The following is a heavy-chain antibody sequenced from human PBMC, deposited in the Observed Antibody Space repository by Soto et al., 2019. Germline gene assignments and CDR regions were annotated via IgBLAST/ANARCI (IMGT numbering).Heavy chain of an antibody. CDR1: GGSISSYY. CDR3: ARNVPYSSGWYVRDYYYYGMDV. Sequence: QVQLQESGPGLVKPSETLSLTCTVSGGSISSYYWSWIRQPPGKGLEWIGYIYYSGSTNYNPSLTDRVTISVDTAKNQYSLKLSSVTASDTAAYYCARNVPYSSGWYVRDYYYYGMDVWGQGTTVTVPS. CDR2: IYYSGST. D-gene: IGHD6-19*01. V-gene: IGHV4-59*01. J-gene: IGHJ6*02.